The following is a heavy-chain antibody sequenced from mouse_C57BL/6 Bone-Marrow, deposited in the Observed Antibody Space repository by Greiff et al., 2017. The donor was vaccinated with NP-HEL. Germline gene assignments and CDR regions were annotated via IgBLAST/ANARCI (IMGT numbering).Heavy chain of an antibody. Sequence: VQLKESGAELVRPGASVKLSCTASGFNIKDDYMHWVKQRPEQGLEWIGWIDPENGDTEYASKFQGKATITADTSSNTAYLQLSSLTSEDTAVYYCTLIYYGYDGAYWGQGTLVTVSA. D-gene: IGHD2-2*01. CDR1: GFNIKDDY. J-gene: IGHJ3*01. V-gene: IGHV14-4*01. CDR3: TLIYYGYDGAY. CDR2: IDPENGDT.